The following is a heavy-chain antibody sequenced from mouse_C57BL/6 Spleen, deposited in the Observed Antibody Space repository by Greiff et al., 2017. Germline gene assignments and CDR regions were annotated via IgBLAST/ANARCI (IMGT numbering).Heavy chain of an antibody. CDR2: IDPSDSYT. Sequence: QVQLQQPGAELVMPGASVKLSCKASGYTFTSYWMHWVKQRPGQGLEWIGEIDPSDSYTNYNQKFKGKSTLTVDKSSSTAYMLLSSLTSENSAVYYCARSSSATVVAWYFEVWGTGTTVTVSS. D-gene: IGHD1-1*01. CDR1: GYTFTSYW. V-gene: IGHV1-69*01. J-gene: IGHJ1*03. CDR3: ARSSSATVVAWYFEV.